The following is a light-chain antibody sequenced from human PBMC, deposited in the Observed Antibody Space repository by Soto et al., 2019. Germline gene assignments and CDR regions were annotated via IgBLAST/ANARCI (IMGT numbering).Light chain of an antibody. CDR2: GNN. Sequence: QSVLTQPPSVSRAPGQRVTISCTGSSSNLGAGYEVHWYQQIPGKAPKLLIYGNNNRPSGVPDRFSGSKSGTSASLAITGLQAEDEADYYCQSYDISLSGYVFGTGTKVTVL. J-gene: IGLJ1*01. CDR3: QSYDISLSGYV. CDR1: SSNLGAGYE. V-gene: IGLV1-40*01.